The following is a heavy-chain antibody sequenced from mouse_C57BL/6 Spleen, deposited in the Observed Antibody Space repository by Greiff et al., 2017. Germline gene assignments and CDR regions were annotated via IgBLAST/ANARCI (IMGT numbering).Heavy chain of an antibody. V-gene: IGHV1-15*01. D-gene: IGHD2-3*01. CDR1: GYTFTDYE. CDR3: TRGGGYYFAY. Sequence: VKLMESGAELVRPGASVTLSCKASGYTFTDYEMHWVKQTPVHGLEWIGAIDPETGGTAYNQKFKGKAILTADKSSSTAYMELRSLTSEDSAVYYCTRGGGYYFAYWGQGTLVTVSA. CDR2: IDPETGGT. J-gene: IGHJ3*01.